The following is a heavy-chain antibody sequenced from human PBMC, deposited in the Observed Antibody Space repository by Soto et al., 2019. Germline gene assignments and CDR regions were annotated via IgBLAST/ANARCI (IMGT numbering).Heavy chain of an antibody. CDR2: ISGSGAST. J-gene: IGHJ4*02. Sequence: GGSLRLSCATSGFTFSSYAMSWVRQAPGKGLEWVSAISGSGASTYYADSVKGRFTISRDNSKNTLYLQMNSLRAADTAVYYCAHFDWFSDYWGQGTLVTASS. V-gene: IGHV3-23*01. D-gene: IGHD3-9*01. CDR3: AHFDWFSDY. CDR1: GFTFSSYA.